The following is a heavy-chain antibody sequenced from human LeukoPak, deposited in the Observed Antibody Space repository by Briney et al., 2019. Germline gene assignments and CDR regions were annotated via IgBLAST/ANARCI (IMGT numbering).Heavy chain of an antibody. CDR3: AKDREGTIADYFDY. CDR2: ISGSGGST. D-gene: IGHD1-7*01. Sequence: PGGSLRLSCAASGFTVASNYMIWVRQAPGKGLEWVSSISGSGGSTYYADSVKGRFTISRDNSKNTLYLQMNSLRGEDTAVYYCAKDREGTIADYFDYWGQGTLVTVSS. CDR1: GFTVASNY. J-gene: IGHJ4*02. V-gene: IGHV3-23*01.